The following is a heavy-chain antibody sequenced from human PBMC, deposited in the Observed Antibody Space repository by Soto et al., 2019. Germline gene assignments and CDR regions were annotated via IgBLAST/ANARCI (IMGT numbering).Heavy chain of an antibody. CDR3: ARAIAAAGTRDFQH. CDR2: MNPNSGNT. CDR1: GYTFTSYD. D-gene: IGHD6-13*01. J-gene: IGHJ1*01. Sequence: ASVKVSCKASGYTFTSYDINWVRQATGQGLEWMGWMNPNSGNTGYAQKFQGRVTMTRNTSISTAYMELSSLRSEDTAMYYCARAIAAAGTRDFQHWGQGTLVTVSS. V-gene: IGHV1-8*01.